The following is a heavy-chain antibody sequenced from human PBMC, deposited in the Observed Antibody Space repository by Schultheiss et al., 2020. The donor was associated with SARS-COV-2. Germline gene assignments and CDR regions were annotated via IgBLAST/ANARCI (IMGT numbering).Heavy chain of an antibody. V-gene: IGHV3-7*01. CDR3: VRVDRYFEDSGYRSFDS. D-gene: IGHD3-16*02. Sequence: GGSLRLSCAASGFTFSSYAMSWVRQAPGRRPEWVATIKQDGSERHYVDSVKGRFTISRDNAANSLSLQMYNLRAEDTALYYCVRVDRYFEDSGYRSFDSWGQGTLVTVSS. CDR2: IKQDGSER. J-gene: IGHJ4*02. CDR1: GFTFSSYA.